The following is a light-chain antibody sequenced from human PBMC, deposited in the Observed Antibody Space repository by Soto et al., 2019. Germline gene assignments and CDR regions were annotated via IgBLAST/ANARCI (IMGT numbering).Light chain of an antibody. J-gene: IGKJ1*01. V-gene: IGKV3-20*01. CDR2: GAS. Sequence: ENVLTQSPGTLSLYTGERATLSCRASQSVSSTYLAWYQQKPGQAPRLLIYGASSRATGIPDRFSGSGSGTDFTLTISRLEPEDFAVYFCQQYGSSWTFCQGTKV. CDR3: QQYGSSWT. CDR1: QSVSSTY.